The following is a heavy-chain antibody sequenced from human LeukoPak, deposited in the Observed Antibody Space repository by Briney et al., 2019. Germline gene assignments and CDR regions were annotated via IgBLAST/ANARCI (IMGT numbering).Heavy chain of an antibody. J-gene: IGHJ4*02. CDR3: AREDSSGWYTAY. CDR2: IRYDGSKK. V-gene: IGHV3-33*08. CDR1: GFTFSSYW. D-gene: IGHD6-19*01. Sequence: GGSLRLSCAASGFTFSSYWMNWVRQAPGKGLEWVATIRYDGSKKWYAESVRGRFTISRDDSKNTLFLQMNNLRVEDTAVYYCAREDSSGWYTAYWGQGTLVTVSS.